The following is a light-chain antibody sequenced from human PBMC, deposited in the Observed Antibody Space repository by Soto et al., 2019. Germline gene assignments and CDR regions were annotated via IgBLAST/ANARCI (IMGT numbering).Light chain of an antibody. V-gene: IGLV2-8*01. CDR3: SSYAGSSNV. Sequence: QSALTKHPSAPGSAGQSVDISCTGTSRDVGGYNYVSWYQQHPGKAPKPMIYEVNKRPSGVPDRFSGSQSGNTASLTVSGLQAEDEADYYCSSYAGSSNVFGTGTKVTVL. CDR2: EVN. CDR1: SRDVGGYNY. J-gene: IGLJ1*01.